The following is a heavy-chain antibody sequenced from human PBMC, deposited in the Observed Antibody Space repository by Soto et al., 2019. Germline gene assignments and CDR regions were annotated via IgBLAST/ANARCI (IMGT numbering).Heavy chain of an antibody. V-gene: IGHV3-66*01. Sequence: GGSLRLSCAASGFTVSSNYMSWVRQAPGKGLEWVSVIYSGGSTYYADSVKGRFTISRDNSKNTLYLQMNSLRAEDTAVYYCAGMVPAALYYYYYMDVWGKGTTVTVSS. CDR1: GFTVSSNY. CDR3: AGMVPAALYYYYYMDV. J-gene: IGHJ6*03. CDR2: IYSGGST. D-gene: IGHD2-2*01.